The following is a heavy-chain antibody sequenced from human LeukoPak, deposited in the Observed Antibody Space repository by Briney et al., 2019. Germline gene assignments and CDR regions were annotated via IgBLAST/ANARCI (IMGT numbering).Heavy chain of an antibody. Sequence: SETLSLTCTVSGVSISSYYWGWIPEPPGQGLEWIGYIYYSGSTNYNPSLKSRVTISVDTSKNQFSLKLSSVTAADTAVYYCARSHSVWTSFDYWGQGTLVTVSS. CDR2: IYYSGST. D-gene: IGHD3/OR15-3a*01. J-gene: IGHJ4*02. V-gene: IGHV4-59*01. CDR3: ARSHSVWTSFDY. CDR1: GVSISSYY.